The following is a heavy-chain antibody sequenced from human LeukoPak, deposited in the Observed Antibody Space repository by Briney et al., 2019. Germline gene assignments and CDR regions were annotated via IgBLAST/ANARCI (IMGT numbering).Heavy chain of an antibody. CDR2: ISNSGGNT. V-gene: IGHV3-23*01. Sequence: GGSLRLSCAAPGFTFSSYAMSWVRQAPGKGLEWVSAISNSGGNTYYADSVKGRFTISRDNSKDTLSLQMNSLRAEDTAVYYCAELGITMIGGVWGKGTTVTISS. J-gene: IGHJ6*04. D-gene: IGHD3-10*02. CDR1: GFTFSSYA. CDR3: AELGITMIGGV.